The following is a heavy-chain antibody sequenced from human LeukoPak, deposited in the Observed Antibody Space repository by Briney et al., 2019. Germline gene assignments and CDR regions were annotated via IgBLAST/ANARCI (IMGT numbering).Heavy chain of an antibody. CDR2: IYHSGST. J-gene: IGHJ4*02. CDR3: ASSTADDSSGYYSGYFDY. CDR1: GYSISSGYY. Sequence: SETLSLTCTVSGYSISSGYYWGWIRQPPGKGLEWIGSIYHSGSTYYNPSLKSRVTISVDTSKNQFSLKLSSVTAADTAVYYCASSTADDSSGYYSGYFDYWGQGTLVTVSS. V-gene: IGHV4-38-2*02. D-gene: IGHD3-22*01.